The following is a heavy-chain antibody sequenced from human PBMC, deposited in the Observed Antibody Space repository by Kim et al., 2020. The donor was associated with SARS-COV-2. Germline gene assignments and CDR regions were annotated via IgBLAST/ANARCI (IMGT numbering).Heavy chain of an antibody. CDR2: ISSSSSYI. CDR1: GFTFSSYS. V-gene: IGHV3-21*01. Sequence: GGSLRLSCAASGFTFSSYSMNWVRQAPGKGLEWVSSISSSSSYIYYADSVKGRFTISRDNAKNSLYLQMNSLRAEDTAVYYCARDPGYCSSTSCGEVDPWGQGTLVTVSS. CDR3: ARDPGYCSSTSCGEVDP. J-gene: IGHJ5*02. D-gene: IGHD2-2*01.